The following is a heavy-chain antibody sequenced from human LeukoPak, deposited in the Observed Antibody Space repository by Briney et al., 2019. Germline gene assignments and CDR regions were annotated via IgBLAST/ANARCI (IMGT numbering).Heavy chain of an antibody. D-gene: IGHD1-26*01. V-gene: IGHV4-34*01. CDR3: ARDRRGVGATRNDAFDI. Sequence: PSETLSLTCAVYGGSFSGYYWSWIRQPPGKGLEWIGEINHSGSTNYNPSLKSRVTISVDTSKNQFSLKLSSVTAADTAVYYCARDRRGVGATRNDAFDIWGQGTMVTVSS. CDR1: GGSFSGYY. J-gene: IGHJ3*02. CDR2: INHSGST.